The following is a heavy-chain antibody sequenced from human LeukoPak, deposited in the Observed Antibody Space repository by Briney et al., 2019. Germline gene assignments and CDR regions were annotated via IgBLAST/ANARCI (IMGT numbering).Heavy chain of an antibody. J-gene: IGHJ5*02. CDR1: GGSFSGYY. CDR2: INHSGST. V-gene: IGHV4-34*01. D-gene: IGHD3-22*01. CDR3: ARDLGQYYDTSDNWFDP. Sequence: SETLSLTCAVYGGSFSGYYWSWIRQPPGKGLEWIGEINHSGSTNYNPSLKGRVTISVDTSKNQFSLKLSSVTAADTAVYYCARDLGQYYDTSDNWFDPWGQGTLVTVSS.